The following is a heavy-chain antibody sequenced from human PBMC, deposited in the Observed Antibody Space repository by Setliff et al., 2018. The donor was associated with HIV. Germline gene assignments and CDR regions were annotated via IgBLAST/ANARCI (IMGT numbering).Heavy chain of an antibody. CDR2: IIPIFGTA. CDR1: GGTFSSYA. D-gene: IGHD6-13*01. CDR3: ARSGSWSYDAFDI. V-gene: IGHV1-69*06. J-gene: IGHJ3*02. Sequence: GASVKVSCKASGGTFSSYAINWVRQAPGQGLVWMGRIIPIFGTANYAQKFQGRVTITADKSTSTAYMELSSLRSEDTAVYYCARSGSWSYDAFDIWGQGTMVTVSS.